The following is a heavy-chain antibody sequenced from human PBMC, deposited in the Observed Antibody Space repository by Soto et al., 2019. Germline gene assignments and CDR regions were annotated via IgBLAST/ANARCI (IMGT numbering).Heavy chain of an antibody. D-gene: IGHD6-19*01. CDR2: IIPIFGTA. Sequence: SVKVSCKASGGTFSSYAISWVRQAPGQGLEWMGGIIPIFGTANYAQKFQGRVTITADESTSTAYMELSSLRSEDTAVYYCATYSSGFYYFDYWGQGTLVTVS. J-gene: IGHJ4*02. V-gene: IGHV1-69*13. CDR3: ATYSSGFYYFDY. CDR1: GGTFSSYA.